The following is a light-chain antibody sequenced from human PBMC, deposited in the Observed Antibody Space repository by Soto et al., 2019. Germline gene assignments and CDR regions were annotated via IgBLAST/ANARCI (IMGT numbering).Light chain of an antibody. CDR1: QGISSY. CDR3: QQLNSYLIYT. J-gene: IGKJ2*01. CDR2: AAS. Sequence: IQLTQSPSSVSASVGDRVTITCRASQGISSYLAWYQQKPGKAPKLLIYAASTLQSGVPSRFSGSGSGTDFTLTISSLQPEDFATYYCQQLNSYLIYTFGQGTKLEIK. V-gene: IGKV1-9*01.